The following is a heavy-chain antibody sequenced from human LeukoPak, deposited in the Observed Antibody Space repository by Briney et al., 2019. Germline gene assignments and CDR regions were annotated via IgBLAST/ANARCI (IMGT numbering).Heavy chain of an antibody. CDR2: IYYSGST. V-gene: IGHV4-59*01. J-gene: IGHJ4*02. CDR3: ARETPSYYYGSGSFDY. Sequence: SETLSLTCTVSGGSISSYYWSLIRQPPGKGLEWIGYIYYSGSTNYNPSLKSRVTISVDTSKNQFSLKLSSVTAADTAVYYCARETPSYYYGSGSFDYWGQGTLVTVSS. D-gene: IGHD3-10*01. CDR1: GGSISSYY.